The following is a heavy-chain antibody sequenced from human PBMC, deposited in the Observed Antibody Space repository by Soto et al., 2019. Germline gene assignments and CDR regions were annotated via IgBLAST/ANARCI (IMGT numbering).Heavy chain of an antibody. CDR2: IYPGDSDT. Sequence: PWGSLKISCKGSGYSFTSYWIGWVRQMPGKGLEWMGIIYPGDSDTRYSPSFQGQVTISADKSISTAYLQWSRLKASDTAMYYCAVSTKSTIYSSARLDNYYDRMDVRGQGTTVIVSS. D-gene: IGHD5-18*01. CDR1: GYSFTSYW. V-gene: IGHV5-51*01. CDR3: AVSTKSTIYSSARLDNYYDRMDV. J-gene: IGHJ6*02.